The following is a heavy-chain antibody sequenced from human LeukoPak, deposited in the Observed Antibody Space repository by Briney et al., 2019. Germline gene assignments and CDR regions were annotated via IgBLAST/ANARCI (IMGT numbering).Heavy chain of an antibody. CDR2: INPNSGGT. D-gene: IGHD2-15*01. CDR1: GYTFTSYD. J-gene: IGHJ3*02. Sequence: ASVKVSCKASGYTFTSYDINWVRQAPGQGLEWMGWINPNSGGTNYAQKFQGRVTMTRDTSISTAYMELSRLRSDDTAVYYCARGKYYCSGGSCYNGDAFDIWGQGTMVTVSS. CDR3: ARGKYYCSGGSCYNGDAFDI. V-gene: IGHV1-2*02.